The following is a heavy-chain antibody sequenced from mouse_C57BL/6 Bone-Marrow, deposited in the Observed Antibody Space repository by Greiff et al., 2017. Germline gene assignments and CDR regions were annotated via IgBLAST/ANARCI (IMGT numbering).Heavy chain of an antibody. CDR2: INYDGSST. J-gene: IGHJ4*01. D-gene: IGHD1-1*02. CDR1: GFTFSDYY. V-gene: IGHV5-16*01. CDR3: AREGGNYYAMDY. Sequence: EVKLVESEGGLVQPGSSMKLSCTASGFTFSDYYMAWVRQVPEKGLEWVANINYDGSSTYYLDSLKSRFIISRDNAKNILYLQMSSLKSEDTATYYCAREGGNYYAMDYWGQGTSVTVSS.